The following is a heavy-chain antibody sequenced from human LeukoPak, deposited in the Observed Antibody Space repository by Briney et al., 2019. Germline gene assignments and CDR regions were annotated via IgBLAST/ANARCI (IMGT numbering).Heavy chain of an antibody. V-gene: IGHV4-39*01. CDR2: IFHSGDT. CDR1: GASIRTSTHY. Sequence: PSETLSLTCSVSGASIRTSTHYWAWIRQAPGKGLEWIGSIFHSGDTYYNPSLQSRLTIAVDTSKNEFYLNLASVTASDTGVYFCSRRGTTSGIGWFDPWGQGSPVTVSS. CDR3: SRRGTTSGIGWFDP. J-gene: IGHJ5*02. D-gene: IGHD3-16*01.